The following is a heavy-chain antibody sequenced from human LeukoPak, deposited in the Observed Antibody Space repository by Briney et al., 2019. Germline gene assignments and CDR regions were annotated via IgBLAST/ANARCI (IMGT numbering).Heavy chain of an antibody. CDR2: TSSDGSID. D-gene: IGHD1-26*01. CDR1: GFTFSSYG. V-gene: IGHV3-30*03. Sequence: GGSLRLSCAASGFTFSSYGMHWVRQAPGKGLEWLAVTSSDGSIDYYADSVRVRITGSRDNSKNTLYLQVNSLRVEDTAVYYCAREGLGPTFSAWFDPWGQGTLVIVPS. CDR3: AREGLGPTFSAWFDP. J-gene: IGHJ5*02.